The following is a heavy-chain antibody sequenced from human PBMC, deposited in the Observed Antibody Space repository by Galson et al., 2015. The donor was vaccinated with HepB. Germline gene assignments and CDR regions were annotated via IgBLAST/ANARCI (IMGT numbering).Heavy chain of an antibody. CDR3: ARDRDGGWSFDY. V-gene: IGHV3-7*03. D-gene: IGHD6-19*01. CDR2: IKPDGSEK. CDR1: IFTFSTYW. J-gene: IGHJ4*02. Sequence: SLRLSCAASIFTFSTYWMHWVRQAPGKGLGWVASIKPDGSEKVYVDSVKGRFTISRDNAKNSLYLQMNSLRVEDTAVYYCARDRDGGWSFDYWGQGTLVTVSS.